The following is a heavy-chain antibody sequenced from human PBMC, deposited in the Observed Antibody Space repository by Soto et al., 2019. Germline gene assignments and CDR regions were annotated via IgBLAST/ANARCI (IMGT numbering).Heavy chain of an antibody. V-gene: IGHV3-23*01. Sequence: EVQLLESGGDLIQPGGSLRLSCAASGFTFNIYAMTWVRQAPGKGLEWVSAISRYGDFTYYADSVEGRFTISRDNSNXXXXXXXXSLRAEEMAVYYCAKDRYLDHDSRGYLFDNWGQGTLVTVSS. CDR1: GFTFNIYA. CDR2: ISRYGDFT. CDR3: AKDRYLDHDSRGYLFDN. J-gene: IGHJ4*02. D-gene: IGHD3-22*01.